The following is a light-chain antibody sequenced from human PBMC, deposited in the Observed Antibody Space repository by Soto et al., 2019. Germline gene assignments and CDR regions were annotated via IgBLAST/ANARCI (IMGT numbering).Light chain of an antibody. CDR2: GYS. CDR1: TSNIGASYG. V-gene: IGLV1-40*01. Sequence: QSVLTQPPSVSGAPGQRVTISCTGSTSNIGASYGVHWYQHLPGTAPKLLIYGYSIRPSGVPDRFSGSKSGTSASLAITGLQPEDEADYYCQSYDSSLTCVVFGGGTKSPS. J-gene: IGLJ2*01. CDR3: QSYDSSLTCVV.